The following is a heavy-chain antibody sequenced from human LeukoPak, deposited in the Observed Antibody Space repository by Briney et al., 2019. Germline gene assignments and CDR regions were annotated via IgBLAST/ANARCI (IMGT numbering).Heavy chain of an antibody. V-gene: IGHV4-59*08. Sequence: SETLSLTCSVSGGSISTYYWSWIRQTPGKGLEWIGYVYDIGTTNYNPSLKGRVTISSDTSKNQFSLNLRSVNASDTAIYYCARHGGSLGYFDYWGQGTLVTVSS. J-gene: IGHJ4*02. CDR3: ARHGGSLGYFDY. D-gene: IGHD1-26*01. CDR2: VYDIGTT. CDR1: GGSISTYY.